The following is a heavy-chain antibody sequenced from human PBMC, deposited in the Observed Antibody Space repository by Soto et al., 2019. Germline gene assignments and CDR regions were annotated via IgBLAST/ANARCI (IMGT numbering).Heavy chain of an antibody. Sequence: EVHLLESGGGLVQPGGSLRLSCTASGFTFNNYAMTWVRQAPGRGLEGVSGITASGGRTYYADSVKGRFTISRDNSKSTLYLQMNRLSADDTAVYYCAKDTRYADYVRWFDSWGQGTLVTVSS. J-gene: IGHJ5*01. V-gene: IGHV3-23*01. CDR2: ITASGGRT. CDR1: GFTFNNYA. CDR3: AKDTRYADYVRWFDS. D-gene: IGHD4-17*01.